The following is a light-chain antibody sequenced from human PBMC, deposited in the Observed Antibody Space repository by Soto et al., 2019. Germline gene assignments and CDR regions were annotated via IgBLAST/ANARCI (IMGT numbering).Light chain of an antibody. CDR2: EVS. J-gene: IGLJ3*02. CDR1: SSDVGGYNY. Sequence: QSALTQPASVSGSPGQSITISCTGTSSDVGGYNYVSWYQQHPGKAPKLMIYEVSNRPSGVSNRFSGSKSGNTASLTISGIQDEDEADDYCSSYTRSSTRVFGGGTKLTVL. CDR3: SSYTRSSTRV. V-gene: IGLV2-14*01.